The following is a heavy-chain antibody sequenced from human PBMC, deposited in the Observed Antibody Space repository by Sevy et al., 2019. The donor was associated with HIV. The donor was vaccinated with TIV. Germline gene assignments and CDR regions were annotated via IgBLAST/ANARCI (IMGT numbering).Heavy chain of an antibody. CDR3: ARDPYCSGGSCHYAFDI. V-gene: IGHV3-30-3*01. Sequence: GGSLRLSCAASGFTFSSYAMHWVRQAPGKGLEWVAVISYDGSNKYYADSVKGRFTISRDNSKNTLYLQMNSLRAEDTAVYYCARDPYCSGGSCHYAFDIWRQGTMVTVSS. CDR2: ISYDGSNK. CDR1: GFTFSSYA. J-gene: IGHJ3*02. D-gene: IGHD2-15*01.